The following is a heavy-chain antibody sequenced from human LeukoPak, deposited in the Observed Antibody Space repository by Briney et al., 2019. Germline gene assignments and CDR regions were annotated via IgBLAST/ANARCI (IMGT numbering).Heavy chain of an antibody. J-gene: IGHJ5*02. V-gene: IGHV2-5*02. CDR2: IYWDDDK. CDR3: AHSPGDIAAAVIDP. D-gene: IGHD6-13*01. Sequence: SGPTLVKPTQTLTLTCTLSGFSLSTSGVGVGWIRQPPGKALEWLALIYWDDDKRYSPPLKSRLTITKVTSKNQVVLTMTNMDPVDTATYYCAHSPGDIAAAVIDPWGQGTLVTVSS. CDR1: GFSLSTSGVG.